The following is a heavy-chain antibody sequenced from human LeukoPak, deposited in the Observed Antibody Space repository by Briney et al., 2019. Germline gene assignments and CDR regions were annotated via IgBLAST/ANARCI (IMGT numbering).Heavy chain of an antibody. Sequence: ASVKVSCKASGYIFTSYGISWVRQAPGQGLEWMGWISAYNGNTNYAQKLQGRVTMTTDTSTSTAYMDLRSLRSDDTAVYYCAREADYYDSSGYPSVFDYWGQGTLVTVSS. J-gene: IGHJ4*02. CDR2: ISAYNGNT. V-gene: IGHV1-18*01. CDR1: GYIFTSYG. D-gene: IGHD3-22*01. CDR3: AREADYYDSSGYPSVFDY.